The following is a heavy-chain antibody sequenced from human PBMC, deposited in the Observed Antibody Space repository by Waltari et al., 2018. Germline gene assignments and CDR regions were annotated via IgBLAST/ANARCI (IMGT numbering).Heavy chain of an antibody. CDR3: ARDRQGASASSPEITH. Sequence: QVHLVESGGGVGQPGMSLRLSCPASGFTFINYAMHWVRQAPGKGLVWLTVISTDGGTKYDAYSLRALVTVARDNSTNTLHLQMTSLTSEDAGVYYCARDRQGASASSPEITHWGQGTLVTVSS. J-gene: IGHJ4*02. D-gene: IGHD3-10*01. CDR2: ISTDGGTK. V-gene: IGHV3-30-3*01. CDR1: GFTFINYA.